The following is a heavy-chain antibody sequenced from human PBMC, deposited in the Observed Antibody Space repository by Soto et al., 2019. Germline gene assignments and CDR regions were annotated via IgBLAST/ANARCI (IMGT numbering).Heavy chain of an antibody. CDR1: GFTFSSYG. D-gene: IGHD6-13*01. V-gene: IGHV3-33*01. CDR3: ARGEAYSSSWNPPDFDY. J-gene: IGHJ4*02. Sequence: PGGSLRLSCAASGFTFSSYGMHWVRQAPGKGLEWVAVIWYDGSNKYYADSVKGRFTISRDNSKNTLYLQMNSLRAEDTAVYYCARGEAYSSSWNPPDFDYWGPGTMVTVYS. CDR2: IWYDGSNK.